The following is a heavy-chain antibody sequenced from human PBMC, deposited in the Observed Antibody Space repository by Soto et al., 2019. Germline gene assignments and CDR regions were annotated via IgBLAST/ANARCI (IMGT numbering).Heavy chain of an antibody. J-gene: IGHJ6*02. D-gene: IGHD3-9*01. CDR2: ISYDGSNK. CDR3: ARGGAFTYDILTGPYMHYYGMDV. V-gene: IGHV3-30-3*01. CDR1: GFTFSSYA. Sequence: GGSLRLSCAASGFTFSSYAMHWVRQAPGKGLEWVAVISYDGSNKYYADSVKGRFTISRDNSKNTLYLQMNSLRAEDTAVYYCARGGAFTYDILTGPYMHYYGMDVWGQGTTVTVSS.